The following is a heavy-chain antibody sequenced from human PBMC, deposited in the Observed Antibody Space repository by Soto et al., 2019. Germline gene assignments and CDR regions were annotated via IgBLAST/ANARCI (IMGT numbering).Heavy chain of an antibody. CDR2: ISYSGST. D-gene: IGHD6-6*01. V-gene: IGHV4-30-2*01. CDR3: ASGSHVPHY. Sequence: QLQLQESGSGLVKPSQTLSLTCAVSGGSISGGGYSWSWIRQPPGKGLEWIGYISYSGSTYYNPSRKSRVTISVDRSKNQFSLKLSSVTAADTAMYYCASGSHVPHYWGQGTLVTVSS. J-gene: IGHJ4*02. CDR1: GGSISGGGYS.